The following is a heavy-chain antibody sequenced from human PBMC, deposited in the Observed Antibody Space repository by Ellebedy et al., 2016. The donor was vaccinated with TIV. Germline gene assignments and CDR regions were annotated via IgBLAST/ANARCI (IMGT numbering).Heavy chain of an antibody. CDR2: INQDGSVK. CDR3: ARADYGDYDNY. D-gene: IGHD4-17*01. Sequence: GGSLRLSXAASGFSFSNYWMTWVRQAPGKGLEWLANINQDGSVKNYVDSLKGRFTVSRDNAKSSLYLQMNSLRAEDTAVYYCARADYGDYDNYWGQGTLVTVSS. V-gene: IGHV3-7*04. CDR1: GFSFSNYW. J-gene: IGHJ4*02.